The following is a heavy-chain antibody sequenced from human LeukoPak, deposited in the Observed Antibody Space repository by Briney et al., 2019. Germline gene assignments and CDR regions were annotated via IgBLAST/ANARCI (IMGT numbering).Heavy chain of an antibody. CDR1: GGSISSYY. J-gene: IGHJ4*02. CDR3: ARDKHSSWDFDY. V-gene: IGHV4-4*07. CDR2: IYTSGST. D-gene: IGHD6-13*01. Sequence: SETLSLTCTVSGGSISSYYWSWIRQPAGKGLEWIGRIYTSGSTNYNPSLKSRVTMSVDTSKNQFSVKLSSVTAADTAVYYCARDKHSSWDFDYWGQGTLVTVSS.